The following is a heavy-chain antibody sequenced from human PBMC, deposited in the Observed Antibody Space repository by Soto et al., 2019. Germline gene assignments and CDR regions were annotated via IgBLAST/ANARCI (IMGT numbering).Heavy chain of an antibody. D-gene: IGHD3-10*01. CDR3: AHHPYYGLGSYSFDY. J-gene: IGHJ4*02. CDR2: IYWGDDS. V-gene: IGHV2-5*02. Sequence: QITLKESGPTLVRPTQTLTLTCTFSGFSLTTSGVGVGWIRQPPGKALEWLAVIYWGDDSRYSSSLKSRLTITKHTSKNQGVLTMTNMDPVDKATYYCAHHPYYGLGSYSFDYWGQGTLVTVSS. CDR1: GFSLTTSGVG.